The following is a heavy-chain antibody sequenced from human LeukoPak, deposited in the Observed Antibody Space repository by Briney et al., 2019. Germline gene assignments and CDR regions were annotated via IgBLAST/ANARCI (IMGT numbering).Heavy chain of an antibody. Sequence: GGSLRLSCAASGFTFSSYAMSWVRQAPGKGLEWPSAISGSGGSTYYADSVKGRFTISRDNFKNTLYLQMNSLRVEDTAVYYCAKDQTAMITYRFDYWGQGTLVTVSS. CDR2: ISGSGGST. D-gene: IGHD5-18*01. CDR1: GFTFSSYA. CDR3: AKDQTAMITYRFDY. J-gene: IGHJ4*02. V-gene: IGHV3-23*01.